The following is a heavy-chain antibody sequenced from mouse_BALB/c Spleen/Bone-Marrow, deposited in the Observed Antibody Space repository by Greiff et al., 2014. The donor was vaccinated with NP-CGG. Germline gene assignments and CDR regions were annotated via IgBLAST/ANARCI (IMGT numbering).Heavy chain of an antibody. CDR2: IWAGGST. Sequence: QVQLQQSGPGLVAPSQSLSITCTVSGFSLTSYGVHWVRQPPGKGLEWLGVIWAGGSTNYNSALMSGLSISKDNSKSLVFLKMNSLQTDDTAMYYCARVIRYESYFDYWGQGTTLTVSS. CDR3: ARVIRYESYFDY. D-gene: IGHD2-14*01. J-gene: IGHJ2*01. V-gene: IGHV2-9*02. CDR1: GFSLTSYG.